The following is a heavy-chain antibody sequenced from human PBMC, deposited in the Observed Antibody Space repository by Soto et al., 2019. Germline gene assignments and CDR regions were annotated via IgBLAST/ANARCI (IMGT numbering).Heavy chain of an antibody. V-gene: IGHV4-59*01. Sequence: SETLSLTCTASGGSISSYYWSWIRQPPGKGLEWIGYIYYSGSTNYNPSLKSRVTISVDTSKNQFSLKLSSVTAADTAVYYCARDLGYSYGQYYYMDVWGKGTTVTVSS. CDR2: IYYSGST. D-gene: IGHD5-18*01. CDR1: GGSISSYY. J-gene: IGHJ6*03. CDR3: ARDLGYSYGQYYYMDV.